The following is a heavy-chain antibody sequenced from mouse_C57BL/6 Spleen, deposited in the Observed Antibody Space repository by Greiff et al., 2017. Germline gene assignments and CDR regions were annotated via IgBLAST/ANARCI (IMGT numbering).Heavy chain of an antibody. V-gene: IGHV1-9*01. J-gene: IGHJ3*01. CDR1: GYTFTGYW. D-gene: IGHD4-1*01. CDR2: ILPGSGST. Sequence: QVQLQQSGAELMKPGASVKLSCKATGYTFTGYWIEWVKQRPGHGLEWIGEILPGSGSTNYNEKFKGKATFTADTSSNTAYMQLSSLTTEDSVIYYCARRRETGTGFAYWGQGTLVTVSA. CDR3: ARRRETGTGFAY.